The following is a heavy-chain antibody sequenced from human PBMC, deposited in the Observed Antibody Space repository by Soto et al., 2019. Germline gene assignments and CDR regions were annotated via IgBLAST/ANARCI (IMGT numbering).Heavy chain of an antibody. D-gene: IGHD4-17*01. CDR1: GFTFSNHV. V-gene: IGHV3-48*01. J-gene: IGHJ4*02. Sequence: EEQLVESGGGLVQPGGSLRLSCAASGFTFSNHVMNWVRQAPGRGLEWVSSINRDSNTFYADSVKGRFTISRDNAKDSRYPHMNSLRADDTAVYDCADGEYYVGQGTVFTVSS. CDR3: ADGEYY. CDR2: INRDSNT.